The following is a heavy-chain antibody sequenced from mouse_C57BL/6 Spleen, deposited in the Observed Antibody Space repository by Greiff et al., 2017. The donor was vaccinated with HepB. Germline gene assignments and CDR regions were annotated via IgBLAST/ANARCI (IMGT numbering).Heavy chain of an antibody. CDR3: ASHYGSSPHWYFDV. CDR2: INPNNGGT. J-gene: IGHJ1*03. Sequence: EVQLQQSGPELVKPGASVKISCKASGYTFTEYYMNWVKQSHGKSLEWIGDINPNNGGTSYNKKFMGKATLTVDKSSSTAYMALRSLTSEDSAVYYCASHYGSSPHWYFDVWGTGTTVTVSS. CDR1: GYTFTEYY. V-gene: IGHV1-26*01. D-gene: IGHD1-1*01.